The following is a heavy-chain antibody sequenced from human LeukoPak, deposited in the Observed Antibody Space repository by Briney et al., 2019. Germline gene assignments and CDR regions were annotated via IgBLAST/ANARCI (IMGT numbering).Heavy chain of an antibody. CDR3: ARAAIAVAEYFQH. D-gene: IGHD6-19*01. J-gene: IGHJ1*01. CDR2: ISAYNGNT. CDR1: GYTFTSYY. Sequence: ASVKVSCKASGYTFTSYYMHWVRQAPGQGLEWMGWISAYNGNTNYAQKLQGRVTMTTDTSTSTAYMELRSLRSDDTAVYYCARAAIAVAEYFQHWGQGTLVTVSS. V-gene: IGHV1-18*04.